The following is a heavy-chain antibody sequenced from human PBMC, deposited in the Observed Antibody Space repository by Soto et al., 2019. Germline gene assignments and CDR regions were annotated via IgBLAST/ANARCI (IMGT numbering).Heavy chain of an antibody. J-gene: IGHJ4*02. Sequence: QVQLVESGGGVVQPGRSLRLSCAASGCTFSSYGMHWVRQAPGKGLEWVAVISYDVSNKYYADSVKGRFTISRDNSRNTLDVQMNSLRAEEPAVYYCAKDQSGSHFDYWGQGTMVTVSS. CDR1: GCTFSSYG. D-gene: IGHD1-26*01. V-gene: IGHV3-30*18. CDR2: ISYDVSNK. CDR3: AKDQSGSHFDY.